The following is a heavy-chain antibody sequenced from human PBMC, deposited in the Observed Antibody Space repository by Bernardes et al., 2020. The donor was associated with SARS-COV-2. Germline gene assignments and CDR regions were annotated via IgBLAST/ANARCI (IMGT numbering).Heavy chain of an antibody. J-gene: IGHJ4*02. CDR2: IHTSGST. V-gene: IGHV4-4*07. CDR1: GGTISSYY. D-gene: IGHD6-13*01. CDR3: ARDPKGDSSSHY. Sequence: ADPLSLICTVSGGTISSYYWSWLRQPAGRGLEWIGRIHTSGSTNYNPSLKSRVTMSVDTPKNQFSLKLSSVTAADTAVYYCARDPKGDSSSHYWGQGTLVTVSS.